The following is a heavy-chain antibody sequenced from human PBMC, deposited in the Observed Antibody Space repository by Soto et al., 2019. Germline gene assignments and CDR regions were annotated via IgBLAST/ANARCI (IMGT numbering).Heavy chain of an antibody. CDR3: AKDARSGWNFDY. D-gene: IGHD6-19*01. CDR1: GFTFSNYA. CDR2: ISSSGGSA. Sequence: PGGSLRLSCAASGFTFSNYAMSWVRQAPGKGLEWVAAISSSGGSADYADSVKGRFTISRDNSDNTLLLQMNSLRAEDTALYYCAKDARSGWNFDYWGQGTLVTVSS. V-gene: IGHV3-23*01. J-gene: IGHJ4*02.